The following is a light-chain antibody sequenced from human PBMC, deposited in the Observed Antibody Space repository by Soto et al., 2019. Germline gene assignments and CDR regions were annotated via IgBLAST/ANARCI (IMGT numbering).Light chain of an antibody. J-gene: IGKJ1*01. CDR2: GAS. CDR3: QQYNCWAAT. V-gene: IGKV3-15*01. Sequence: EIVMTQSPATLSVSPGERATLSCRASRSVSSNLAWYQQKPGQAPRLLIYGASTRATGIPARFSGSGSGTEFTLTVSSLLSLDYALHFCQQYNCWAATFGQGTKVDI. CDR1: RSVSSN.